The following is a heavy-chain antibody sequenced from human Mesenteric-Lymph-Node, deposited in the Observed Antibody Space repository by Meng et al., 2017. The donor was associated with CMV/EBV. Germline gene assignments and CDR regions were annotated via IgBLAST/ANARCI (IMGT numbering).Heavy chain of an antibody. Sequence: GGSLRLSCAASGFTFTNYAMHWVRQAPGKGLEWVSAISSSSSYIYYADSVKGRFTISRDNAKNLVYLQMNSLRVEDTAVYYCGREASVMYWGQGTVVTVSS. CDR1: GFTFTNYA. CDR3: GREASVMY. J-gene: IGHJ4*02. CDR2: ISSSSSYI. V-gene: IGHV3-21*01. D-gene: IGHD4-11*01.